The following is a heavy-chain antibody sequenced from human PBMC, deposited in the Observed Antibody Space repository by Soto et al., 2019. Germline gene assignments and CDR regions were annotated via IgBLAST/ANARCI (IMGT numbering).Heavy chain of an antibody. CDR3: AKEKPTTTCFDS. CDR2: ISGSGTNT. Sequence: EVQLLESGGRLVQPGGSLRLSYVASGFSFSTYPMTWVRQAPGKGLEWVSLISGSGTNTYYAESVKGRFTISRDNSQNTLYLQMNTLRAEDTAVYYCAKEKPTTTCFDSWGQGTLVTVSS. J-gene: IGHJ4*02. CDR1: GFSFSTYP. V-gene: IGHV3-23*01. D-gene: IGHD1-1*01.